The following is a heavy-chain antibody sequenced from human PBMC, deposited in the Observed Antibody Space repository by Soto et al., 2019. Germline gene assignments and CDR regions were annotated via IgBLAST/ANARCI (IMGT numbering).Heavy chain of an antibody. CDR1: GGSISSGGYY. J-gene: IGHJ4*02. CDR3: ARADTIFGVVTQPDYFDY. Sequence: SETLSLTCTVSGGSISSGGYYWRWIRQHPGKGLEWIGYIYYSGSTYYNPSLKSRVTISVDTSKNQFSLKLSSVTAADTAVYYCARADTIFGVVTQPDYFDYWGQGTLVTVSS. CDR2: IYYSGST. V-gene: IGHV4-31*03. D-gene: IGHD3-3*01.